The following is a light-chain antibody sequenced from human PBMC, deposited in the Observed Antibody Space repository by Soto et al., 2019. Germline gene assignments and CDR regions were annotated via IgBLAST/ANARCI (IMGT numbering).Light chain of an antibody. CDR1: AMPEQY. Sequence: SYELTQPPSVSVSPGQTARITCSGDAMPEQYGYWYQQKPGQAPRLVIYKNSERPSGIPERFSGSSSGTTVTLTISGVQAEDEADYYCQSYDSSLSGEVFGGGTKLTVL. V-gene: IGLV3-25*02. CDR2: KNS. CDR3: QSYDSSLSGEV. J-gene: IGLJ2*01.